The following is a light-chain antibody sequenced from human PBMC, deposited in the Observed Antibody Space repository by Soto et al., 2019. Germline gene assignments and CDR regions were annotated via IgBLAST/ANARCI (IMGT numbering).Light chain of an antibody. J-gene: IGKJ2*01. CDR2: AAS. V-gene: IGKV1-17*01. CDR1: QDIRNY. CDR3: LQYNEYPYT. Sequence: DIQMTQSPPSLSASVGDRVTITCRANQDIRNYLGWYQQNPGKAPKRLIYAASSLQSGVPSRFSGSGSGTEFTLTISSLQPDDFATYFCLQYNEYPYTFGQGTKLEF.